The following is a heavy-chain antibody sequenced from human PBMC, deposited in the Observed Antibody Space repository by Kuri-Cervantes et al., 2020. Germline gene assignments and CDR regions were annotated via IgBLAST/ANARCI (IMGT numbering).Heavy chain of an antibody. Sequence: GESLKISCVTSGFTFSSYSMSWVRQAPGKGLEWVGFIRSKAYGGTTEYAASVKGRFTISRDDSKSIAYLQMNSLKTEDTAVYYCTRDVEQWLVPNWFDPWGQGTLVTVSS. J-gene: IGHJ5*02. CDR3: TRDVEQWLVPNWFDP. D-gene: IGHD6-19*01. CDR1: GFTFSSYS. CDR2: IRSKAYGGTT. V-gene: IGHV3-49*02.